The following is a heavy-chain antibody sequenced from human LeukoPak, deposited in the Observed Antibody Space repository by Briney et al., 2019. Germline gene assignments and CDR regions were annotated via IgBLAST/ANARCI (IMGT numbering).Heavy chain of an antibody. CDR1: GYTFTSYD. Sequence: ASVKVSCKASGYTFTSYDINWVRQATGQGLEWMGWMNLNSGNTGYAQKFQGRVTMTRNTSISTAYMELSSLRSEDTAVYYCARGLESCSSTSCFHYYYYYMDVWGKGTTVTVSS. CDR3: ARGLESCSSTSCFHYYYYYMDV. J-gene: IGHJ6*03. D-gene: IGHD2-2*01. CDR2: MNLNSGNT. V-gene: IGHV1-8*01.